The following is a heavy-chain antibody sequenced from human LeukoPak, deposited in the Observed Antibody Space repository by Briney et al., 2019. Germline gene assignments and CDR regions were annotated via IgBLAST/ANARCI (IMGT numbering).Heavy chain of an antibody. Sequence: GGSLRLSCAGSGFTFSSYEMNWVRQAPGKGLEWVSYISSGGRTRHYADSVEGRFTISRDDAKNSLYLEMNSLRAEDTAVYYCARDSSGYSGSDVFDIWGQGTVVTVSS. CDR3: ARDSSGYSGSDVFDI. CDR2: ISSGGRTR. D-gene: IGHD5-12*01. CDR1: GFTFSSYE. V-gene: IGHV3-48*03. J-gene: IGHJ3*02.